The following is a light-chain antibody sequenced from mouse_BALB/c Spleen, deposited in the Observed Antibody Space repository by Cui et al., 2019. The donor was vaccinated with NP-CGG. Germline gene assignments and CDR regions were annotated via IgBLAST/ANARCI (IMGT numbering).Light chain of an antibody. CDR1: TGAVTTSNY. J-gene: IGLJ1*01. CDR3: ALWYSNHWV. CDR2: GTN. Sequence: QAVVTQESALTTSPGVRVTLTCRSNTGAVTTSNYANWVQEKPDHLFTGLIGGTNNRAPGVPARFSGSLIGDKAALTITGAQTEDEAIYFCALWYSNHWVFGGGTKLTVL. V-gene: IGLV1*01.